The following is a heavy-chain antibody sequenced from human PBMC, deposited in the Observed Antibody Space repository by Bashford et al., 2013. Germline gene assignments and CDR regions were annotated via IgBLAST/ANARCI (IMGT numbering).Heavy chain of an antibody. CDR1: GDSFTNYW. CDR2: IYPGDSDT. J-gene: IGHJ5*02. V-gene: IGHV5-51*01. Sequence: GESLKISCKGSGDSFTNYWIGWVRQMPGKGLEWMGIIYPGDSDTRYSPSFQGQVTISVDKSISTAYLQWSSLKASDTAMYYCARLPHINGRVDWFDPWGQGTLVTVSS. D-gene: IGHD2-21*01. CDR3: ARLPHINGRVDWFDP.